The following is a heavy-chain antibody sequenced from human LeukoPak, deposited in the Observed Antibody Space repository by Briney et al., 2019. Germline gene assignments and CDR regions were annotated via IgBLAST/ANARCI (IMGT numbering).Heavy chain of an antibody. CDR1: GFTFSSYW. CDR3: ARAQTSSWFDY. V-gene: IGHV3-53*01. D-gene: IGHD6-13*01. CDR2: IYSGGST. Sequence: GGSLRLSCAASGFTFSSYWMHWVRQAPGKGLEWVSVIYSGGSTYYADSVKGRFTISRDNSKNTLYLQMNSLRAEDTAVYYCARAQTSSWFDYWGQGTLVTVSP. J-gene: IGHJ4*02.